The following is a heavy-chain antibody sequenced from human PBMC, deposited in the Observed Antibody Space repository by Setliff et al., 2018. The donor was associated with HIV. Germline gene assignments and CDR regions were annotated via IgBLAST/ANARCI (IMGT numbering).Heavy chain of an antibody. D-gene: IGHD6-19*01. J-gene: IGHJ6*02. CDR1: GGSVSSDSSY. V-gene: IGHV4-61*01. CDR2: IYYSGST. CDR3: ARQFTVQWLVSTYGMDV. Sequence: PSETLSLTCAVSGGSVSSDSSYWSWIRQPPGKGLEWIGYIYYSGSTNYNPSLKSRVTISVDTSKSQFSLKLRSVTAADTAVYYCARQFTVQWLVSTYGMDVWGQGTTVTVSS.